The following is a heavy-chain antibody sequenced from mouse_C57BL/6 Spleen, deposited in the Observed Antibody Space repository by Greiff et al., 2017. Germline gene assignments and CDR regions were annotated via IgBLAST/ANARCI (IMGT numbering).Heavy chain of an antibody. V-gene: IGHV6-6*01. D-gene: IGHD2-3*01. CDR3: TRDDGYLFDY. J-gene: IGHJ2*01. CDR1: GFTFSDAW. Sequence: EVKVEESGGGLVQPGGSMKLSCAASGFTFSDAWMDWVRQSPEKGLEWVAEIRNKANNHATYYAESVKGRFTISRDDSKSSVYLQMDSLRAEDTGIYYCTRDDGYLFDYWGQGTTLTVSS. CDR2: IRNKANNHAT.